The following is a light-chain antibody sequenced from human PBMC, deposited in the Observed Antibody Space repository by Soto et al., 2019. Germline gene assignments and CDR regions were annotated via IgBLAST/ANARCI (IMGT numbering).Light chain of an antibody. V-gene: IGKV3-20*01. CDR3: QQYGTVPNT. CDR2: GAS. Sequence: EIVLTQSPGTLSLSPGERATLSCRASQSVSSGYLAWYQQKPGQAPSLLIYGASSRATGIPDRFSGSGSGTDFTLTLSRLESEDFAVYYCQQYGTVPNTFGQGTRLEIK. CDR1: QSVSSGY. J-gene: IGKJ5*01.